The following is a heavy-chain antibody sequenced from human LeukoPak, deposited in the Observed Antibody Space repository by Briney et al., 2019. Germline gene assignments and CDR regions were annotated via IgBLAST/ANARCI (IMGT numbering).Heavy chain of an antibody. CDR3: ASSYIWGYYMDV. D-gene: IGHD2-2*02. Sequence: SETLSPTCTVSGGSISSYYWSWIRQPPGRGLEWIGYIYYSGSTNYNPSLKSRVTISVDTSKNQFSLKLSSVTAADTAVYYCASSYIWGYYMDVWGKGTTVTVSS. CDR1: GGSISSYY. V-gene: IGHV4-59*01. CDR2: IYYSGST. J-gene: IGHJ6*03.